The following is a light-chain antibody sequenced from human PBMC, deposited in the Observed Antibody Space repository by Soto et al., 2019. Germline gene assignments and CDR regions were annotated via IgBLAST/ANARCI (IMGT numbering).Light chain of an antibody. V-gene: IGKV1-12*01. CDR3: ERSNSYSGR. Sequence: QRTQCPSSVSASVGDRVTITCRASQGISSWLAWYQQKPGKAPKLLIYAASSLQSGVPSRFSGSGSGTDFTLTMRSLQPEDFAPYYCERSNSYSGRFAQGTKVDNK. CDR2: AAS. CDR1: QGISSW. J-gene: IGKJ1*01.